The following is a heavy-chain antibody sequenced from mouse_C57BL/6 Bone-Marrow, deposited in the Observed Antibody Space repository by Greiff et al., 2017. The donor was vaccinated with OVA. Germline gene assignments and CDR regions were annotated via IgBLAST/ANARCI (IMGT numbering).Heavy chain of an antibody. V-gene: IGHV1-64*01. CDR3: AREKPYYYGSSYGVDY. D-gene: IGHD1-1*01. CDR2: IHPNSGST. CDR1: GYTFTSYW. Sequence: VQLQQPGAELVKPGASVKLSCKASGYTFTSYWMHWVKQRPGQGLEWIGMIHPNSGSTNYNEKFKSKATLTVDKSSSTAYMQLSSLTSEDSAVYYCAREKPYYYGSSYGVDYWGQGTSVTVSS. J-gene: IGHJ4*01.